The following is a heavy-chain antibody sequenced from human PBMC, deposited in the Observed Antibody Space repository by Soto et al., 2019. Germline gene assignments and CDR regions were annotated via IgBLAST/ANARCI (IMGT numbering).Heavy chain of an antibody. V-gene: IGHV1-69*06. CDR2: IIPIFGTA. D-gene: IGHD3-9*01. CDR1: GGTFSSYA. CDR3: ARADPLRYFDWLFPLDY. Sequence: ASVKLSCKASGGTFSSYAISWVRQAPGQGLEWMGGIIPIFGTANYAQKFQGRVTITADKSTSTAYMELSSLRSEDTAVYYCARADPLRYFDWLFPLDYWGQGTLVTVSS. J-gene: IGHJ4*02.